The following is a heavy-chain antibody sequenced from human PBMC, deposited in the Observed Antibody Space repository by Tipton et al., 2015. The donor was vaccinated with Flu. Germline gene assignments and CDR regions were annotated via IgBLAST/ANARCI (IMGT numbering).Heavy chain of an antibody. J-gene: IGHJ4*02. D-gene: IGHD3-10*01. V-gene: IGHV3-7*01. Sequence: SLRLSCTASQFTLSNYWMTWVRQAPGKGLEWVANINQDGSQKHYVDSVKGRFTISRDNPVNSMYLQMNSLRAEDTAVYYCVRAMYGSDNYSGQGTLVTVSS. CDR2: INQDGSQK. CDR1: QFTLSNYW. CDR3: VRAMYGSDNY.